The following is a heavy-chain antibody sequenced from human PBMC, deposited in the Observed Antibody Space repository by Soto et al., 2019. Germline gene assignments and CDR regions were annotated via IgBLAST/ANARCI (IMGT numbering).Heavy chain of an antibody. J-gene: IGHJ4*02. V-gene: IGHV1-18*01. CDR1: GYTFTSYG. CDR3: XXXXXXXXXXXXXXXXXXXXDY. CDR2: ISAYNGNT. Sequence: QVQLVQSGAEVKKPGASVKVSCKASGYTFTSYGISWVRQAPGQGLERMGGISAYNGNTNYTQKLQGRVTMTTETXXXXXXXXXXXXXXXXXXXXXXXXXXXXXXXXXXXXXXXXXXDYWGQGTLVTVSS.